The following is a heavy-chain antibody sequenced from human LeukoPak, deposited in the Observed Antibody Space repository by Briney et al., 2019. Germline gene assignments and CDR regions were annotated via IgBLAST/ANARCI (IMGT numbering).Heavy chain of an antibody. CDR3: ARVQTLWSSFYPSSFDY. Sequence: SETLSLTCAVSGASISSGWWWSWVRQPPGKGLEWIGEIHRDGTTHYNPSLKSRVTISVDTSKNQFSLKLSSVTAADTAVYYCARVQTLWSSFYPSSFDYWGQGTLVTVSS. CDR2: IHRDGTT. D-gene: IGHD3-3*01. J-gene: IGHJ4*02. CDR1: GASISSGWW. V-gene: IGHV4-4*02.